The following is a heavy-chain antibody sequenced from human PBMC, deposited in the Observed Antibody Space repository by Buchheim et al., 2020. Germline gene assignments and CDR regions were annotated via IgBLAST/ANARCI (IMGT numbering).Heavy chain of an antibody. CDR1: GFSFSTYP. D-gene: IGHD2-2*01. J-gene: IGHJ4*02. CDR2: TSGSDGAT. CDR3: AKSIVAPAAYNGVFDH. V-gene: IGHV3-23*01. Sequence: EVQLLESGGGLVQPGGSLRLSCAASGFSFSTYPMAWVRQAPGKGLEWVSATSGSDGATYYADSVKGRFTISRDNSKNTLSLQMNSLRAEDTAVYYCAKSIVAPAAYNGVFDHWGQGAL.